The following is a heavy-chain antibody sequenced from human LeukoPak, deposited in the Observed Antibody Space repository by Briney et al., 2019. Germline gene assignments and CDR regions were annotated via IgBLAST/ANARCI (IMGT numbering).Heavy chain of an antibody. D-gene: IGHD3-22*01. CDR1: GFTFSSYA. CDR3: AREYYYDSSGYYYQGETSAFDI. J-gene: IGHJ3*02. Sequence: GGSLRLSCAASGFTFSSYAMHWVRQAPGKGLEWVAVISYDGSNKYYADSVKGRFTISRDNSKNTLYLQMNSLRAEDTAVYYCAREYYYDSSGYYYQGETSAFDIWGQGTVVTVSS. V-gene: IGHV3-30-3*01. CDR2: ISYDGSNK.